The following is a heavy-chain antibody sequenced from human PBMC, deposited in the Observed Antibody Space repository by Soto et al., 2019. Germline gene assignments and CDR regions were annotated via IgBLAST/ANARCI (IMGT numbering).Heavy chain of an antibody. CDR1: GFPVSTNH. J-gene: IGHJ4*02. Sequence: EVQLVESGGGLTQPGGSLRLSCAVSGFPVSTNHVTWVRQATGKGLQWVSAIYNDGNTYYADSVKGRFTISRDNSKNTVFLQMNSLGAEDTAVYYCAGYGGNSVWGQRTLVTVSS. V-gene: IGHV3-53*01. D-gene: IGHD4-17*01. CDR2: IYNDGNT. CDR3: AGYGGNSV.